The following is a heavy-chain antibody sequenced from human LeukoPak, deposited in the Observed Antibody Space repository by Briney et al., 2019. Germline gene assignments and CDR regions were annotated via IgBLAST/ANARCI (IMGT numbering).Heavy chain of an antibody. CDR3: ARANRWGGFDN. Sequence: GGSLRLSCATSAFTFDDYAMHWARQAPGKGLEWVSSISWNSASLGYAASVKGRFTVSRDNAKNSLYMQMDSLRSEDTALYYCARANRWGGFDNWGQGTLVTVSS. CDR1: AFTFDDYA. D-gene: IGHD3-16*01. V-gene: IGHV3-9*01. CDR2: ISWNSASL. J-gene: IGHJ4*02.